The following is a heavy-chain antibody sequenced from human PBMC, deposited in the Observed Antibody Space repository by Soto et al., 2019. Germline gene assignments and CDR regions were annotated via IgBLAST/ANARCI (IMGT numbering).Heavy chain of an antibody. J-gene: IGHJ3*02. CDR1: GGSISSYY. V-gene: IGHV4-59*01. Sequence: PSETLSLTCTFSGGSISSYYWSWIRQPPGKGLEWIGYIYYSGSTNYNPSLKSRVTISVDTSKNQFSLKLSSVTAADTAVYYCARVYSSSFQPDAFDIWGQGTMVTVSS. D-gene: IGHD6-6*01. CDR2: IYYSGST. CDR3: ARVYSSSFQPDAFDI.